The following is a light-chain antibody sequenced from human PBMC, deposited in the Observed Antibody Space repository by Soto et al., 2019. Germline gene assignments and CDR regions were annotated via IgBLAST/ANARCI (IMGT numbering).Light chain of an antibody. CDR2: NAS. CDR3: QHRSNWPRT. V-gene: IGKV3-11*01. J-gene: IGKJ4*01. Sequence: DIVLTQSPAPLSLFPGERATLSCRASQSVRTYLAWYQQKPGQAPRRLISNASNRSTGNPARFSGSGSGTEFTLTISILESEDSADYYWQHRSNWPRTFGGGTKVEIK. CDR1: QSVRTY.